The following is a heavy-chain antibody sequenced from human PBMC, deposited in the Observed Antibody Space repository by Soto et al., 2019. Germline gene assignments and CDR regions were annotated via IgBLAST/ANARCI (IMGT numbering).Heavy chain of an antibody. CDR3: ARDGYTYGYYPLGS. Sequence: ASVKVSCKASGYTLTSYTMHWVLQAPGQRLEWMGWINAGNGNTKYSQKFQGGVTITRDTSASTAYMELSSLRSEDTAVYYCARDGYTYGYYPLGSWGQGTLVTVSS. D-gene: IGHD5-18*01. J-gene: IGHJ5*02. V-gene: IGHV1-3*01. CDR2: INAGNGNT. CDR1: GYTLTSYT.